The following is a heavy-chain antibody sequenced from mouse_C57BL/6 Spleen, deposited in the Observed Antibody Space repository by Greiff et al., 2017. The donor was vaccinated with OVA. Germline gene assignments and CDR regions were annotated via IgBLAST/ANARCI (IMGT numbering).Heavy chain of an antibody. CDR3: ARSGLGRGGDD. Sequence: VQLQQPGAELVKPGASVKMSCKASGYTFTSYWITWVKQRPGQGLEWIGDIYPGSGSTNYNEKFKSKATLTVDTSSSTAYMQLSSLTAEDSAVYYCARSGLGRGGDDWGQGTTLTVSS. J-gene: IGHJ2*01. CDR1: GYTFTSYW. D-gene: IGHD4-1*01. CDR2: IYPGSGST. V-gene: IGHV1-55*01.